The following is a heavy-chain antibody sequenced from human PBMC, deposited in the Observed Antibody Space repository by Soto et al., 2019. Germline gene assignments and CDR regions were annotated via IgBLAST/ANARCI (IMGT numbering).Heavy chain of an antibody. CDR1: GGSISSGGYS. Sequence: TLSLTCAVSGGSISSGGYSWSWIRQPPGQGLEWIGYLYYGGTTYSNPSLKSRVSMSIDTSKDQFSLKLKSVTAADTALYFCARQRTSVVTQAYFDVWGPGSLVTVSS. J-gene: IGHJ4*02. D-gene: IGHD2-21*02. CDR2: LYYGGTT. CDR3: ARQRTSVVTQAYFDV. V-gene: IGHV4-30-2*03.